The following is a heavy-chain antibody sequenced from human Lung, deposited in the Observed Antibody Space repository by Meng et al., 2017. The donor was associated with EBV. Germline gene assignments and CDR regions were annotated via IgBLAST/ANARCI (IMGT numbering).Heavy chain of an antibody. Sequence: QGQLVESWAEVKKPGASVKVSCKAPGYTFTGYDMHWVRQAPGQGLEWMGRINPNSGGTNYAQKFQGRVTMTRDTSISTAYMELSRLRSDDTAVYYCAHQAVAGTRGWFDPWGQGTLVTVFS. V-gene: IGHV1-2*06. CDR3: AHQAVAGTRGWFDP. J-gene: IGHJ5*02. CDR2: INPNSGGT. CDR1: GYTFTGYD. D-gene: IGHD6-19*01.